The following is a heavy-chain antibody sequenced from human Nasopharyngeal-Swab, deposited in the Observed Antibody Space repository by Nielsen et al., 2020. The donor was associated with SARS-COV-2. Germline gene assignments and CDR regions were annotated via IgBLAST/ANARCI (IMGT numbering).Heavy chain of an antibody. J-gene: IGHJ4*02. CDR3: ARALGYDSSVVDY. CDR1: GGSISSGGYS. V-gene: IGHV4-30-2*01. Sequence: SETLFLTCAVSGGSISSGGYSWSWIRQPPGKGLEWIGYIYHSGSTYYNPSLKSRVTISVDRSKNQFSLKLSSVTAADTAVYYCARALGYDSSVVDYWGQGTLVTVSS. D-gene: IGHD3-22*01. CDR2: IYHSGST.